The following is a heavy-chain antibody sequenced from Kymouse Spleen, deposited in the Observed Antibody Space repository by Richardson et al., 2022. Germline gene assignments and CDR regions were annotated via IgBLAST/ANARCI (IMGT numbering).Heavy chain of an antibody. CDR3: AKDSTMVRGVMNYYYYGMDV. CDR1: GFTFSSYA. D-gene: IGHD3-10*01. J-gene: IGHJ6*02. V-gene: IGHV3-23*04. CDR2: ISGSGGST. Sequence: EVQLVESGGGLVQPGGSLRLSCAASGFTFSSYAMSWVRQAPGKGLEWVSAISGSGGSTYYADSVKGRFTISRDNSKNTLYLQMNSLRAEDTAVYYCAKDSTMVRGVMNYYYYGMDVWGQGTTVTVSS.